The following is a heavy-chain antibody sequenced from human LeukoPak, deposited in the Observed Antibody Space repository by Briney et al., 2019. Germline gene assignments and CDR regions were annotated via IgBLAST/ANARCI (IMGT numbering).Heavy chain of an antibody. CDR3: AKDKIFRYLDY. CDR2: ITSDGNNK. CDR1: VRTFSNHC. J-gene: IGHJ4*02. D-gene: IGHD2/OR15-2a*01. Sequence: PGGSLRLSCAASVRTFSNHCMHWVRQAPCKGLEWVAMITSDGNNKYYADSVKDRFTISRDDSKNTPYLQMNSLRDEDTAVYYCAKDKIFRYLDYWGQGALVTITS. V-gene: IGHV3-30*18.